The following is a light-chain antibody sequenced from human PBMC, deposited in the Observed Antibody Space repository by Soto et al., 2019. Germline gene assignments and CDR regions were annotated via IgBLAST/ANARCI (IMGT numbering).Light chain of an antibody. CDR3: QQYGGSPPYT. J-gene: IGKJ2*01. CDR2: GAS. V-gene: IGKV3-20*01. Sequence: EIVLTQSPGTLSLSPGERVTLSCRASQSVSSSYLAWYQQKPAQAPRLLIYGASTRATGIPDRFSGSGSGTDFTLTISRLEPEDFAVYYCQQYGGSPPYTSGQGTKLEIK. CDR1: QSVSSSY.